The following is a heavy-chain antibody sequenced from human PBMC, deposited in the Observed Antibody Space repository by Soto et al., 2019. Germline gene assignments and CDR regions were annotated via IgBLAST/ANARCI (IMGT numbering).Heavy chain of an antibody. Sequence: SETLSLTCAVSGVSISSSNWWSWVRQPPGKGLEWIGENYHSGSTNYNPSLKSRVTISVDKSKNQFSLKLSSVTAADTAVYYCAREAPHAGLIVPDYWGQGTLVTVSS. CDR2: NYHSGST. V-gene: IGHV4-4*02. D-gene: IGHD3-22*01. J-gene: IGHJ4*02. CDR3: AREAPHAGLIVPDY. CDR1: GVSISSSNW.